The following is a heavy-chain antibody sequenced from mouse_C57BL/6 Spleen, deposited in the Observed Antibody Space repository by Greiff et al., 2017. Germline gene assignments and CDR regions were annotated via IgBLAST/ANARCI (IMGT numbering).Heavy chain of an antibody. D-gene: IGHD2-1*01. Sequence: VQLQQSGAELVKPGASVKISCKASGYTFTDYSINWVKQRPGQGLEWIGKIGTGNGSTYYNEKFKGKATLTADKSASTAYMQLSSLTSEDTAVYFCARRYYGNYGGFAYWGQGTLVTVSA. CDR1: GYTFTDYS. J-gene: IGHJ3*01. CDR3: ARRYYGNYGGFAY. CDR2: IGTGNGST. V-gene: IGHV1-77*01.